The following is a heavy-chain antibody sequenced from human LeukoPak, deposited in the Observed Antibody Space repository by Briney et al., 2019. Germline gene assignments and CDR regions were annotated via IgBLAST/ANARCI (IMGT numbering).Heavy chain of an antibody. D-gene: IGHD5-12*01. J-gene: IGHJ4*02. Sequence: GGSLRLSCAASGFTFSSYGMHWVRQAPGKGLEWVAVIWYDGSNKCYADSVKGRFTISRDNSKNTLYLQMNSLRAEDTAVYYCAKDFVWEDIVAYYFDYWGQGTLVTVSS. CDR2: IWYDGSNK. CDR1: GFTFSSYG. CDR3: AKDFVWEDIVAYYFDY. V-gene: IGHV3-33*06.